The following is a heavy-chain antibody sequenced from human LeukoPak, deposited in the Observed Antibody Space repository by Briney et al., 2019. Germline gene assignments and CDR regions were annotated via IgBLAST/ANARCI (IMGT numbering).Heavy chain of an antibody. V-gene: IGHV3-30*02. CDR3: ARAWEYRSWLGPYYYYMDV. J-gene: IGHJ6*03. Sequence: VGSLRLSCAASGITFSRYGMHWVRQAPGKGLEWVAFIRYDGSIKYYADSVKCRFTMSRDNSKNTLFLQMNSLRAEDRAVYYCARAWEYRSWLGPYYYYMDVWGKGTTVTVSS. CDR1: GITFSRYG. D-gene: IGHD6-6*01. CDR2: IRYDGSIK.